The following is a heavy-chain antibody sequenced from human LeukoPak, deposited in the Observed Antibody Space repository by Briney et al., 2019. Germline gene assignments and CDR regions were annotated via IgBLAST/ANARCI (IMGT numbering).Heavy chain of an antibody. CDR3: ASEYYDGSGSFSEGY. CDR1: GFTFSSNY. V-gene: IGHV3-53*01. D-gene: IGHD3-10*01. CDR2: IYSGGST. J-gene: IGHJ4*02. Sequence: GGSLRLSCAASGFTFSSNYMSWVRQAPGKGLEWVSVIYSGGSTYYADSVKGRFTISRDNSKNTLYLQMNSLRAEDAAGYYCASEYYDGSGSFSEGYWGQGTLVTVSS.